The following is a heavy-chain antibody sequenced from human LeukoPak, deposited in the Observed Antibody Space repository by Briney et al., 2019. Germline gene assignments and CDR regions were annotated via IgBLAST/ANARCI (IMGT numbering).Heavy chain of an antibody. D-gene: IGHD3-10*01. Sequence: SQTLSLTCAVSGGSISSGGYSWSWIQQPPGKGLEWIAYIYHSGSTYYNPSLKSRVTISVDRSKKQFSLKLSSVTAADTAVYYCARGYGSGLVDYWGQGTLVTVSS. CDR2: IYHSGST. CDR3: ARGYGSGLVDY. CDR1: GGSISSGGYS. V-gene: IGHV4-30-2*01. J-gene: IGHJ4*02.